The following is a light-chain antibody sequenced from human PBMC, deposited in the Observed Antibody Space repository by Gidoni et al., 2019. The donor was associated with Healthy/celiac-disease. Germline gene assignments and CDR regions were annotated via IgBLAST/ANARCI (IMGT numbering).Light chain of an antibody. J-gene: IGKJ5*01. CDR2: GAS. CDR3: QQFNNWPLT. V-gene: IGKV3-15*01. CDR1: QSVSSN. Sequence: EIVMTQSPATLSVSPGERATLSFRASQSVSSNLAWYQQNSCQAPRLLIDGASTRDTGITARFSGSGSGTEFNLTISSLQSEDFAVYYCQQFNNWPLTFGQGTRLEIK.